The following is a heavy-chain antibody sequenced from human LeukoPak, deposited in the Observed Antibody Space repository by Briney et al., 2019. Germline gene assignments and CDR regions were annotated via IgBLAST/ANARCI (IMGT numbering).Heavy chain of an antibody. CDR2: IREDGSEK. CDR3: ARGGESRALLQH. D-gene: IGHD3-16*01. J-gene: IGHJ1*01. V-gene: IGHV3-7*04. CDR1: GFTFSNYW. Sequence: GSLRLSCAASGFTFSNYWMHWVRQAPGKGLEWVANIREDGSEKDCVDSVKGRFTISRDNAKNSLYLQMNSLRVEDTAVYYCARGGESRALLQHWGQGTLVTVSS.